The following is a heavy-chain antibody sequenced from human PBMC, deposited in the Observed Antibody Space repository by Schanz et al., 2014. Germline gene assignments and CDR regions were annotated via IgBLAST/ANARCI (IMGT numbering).Heavy chain of an antibody. V-gene: IGHV3-30*02. J-gene: IGHJ4*02. Sequence: QVQLVESGGGVVQPGGSLRLSCAASGSTFSSYGMHWVRQAPGKGLEWVAFIRHDGSNKFYADSVRGRFTISRDNSKNTPYMQLSSLXXXXXXVYYCAKGGVTAAGTDYWGQGTLVTVSS. CDR2: IRHDGSNK. CDR3: AKGGVTAAGTDY. D-gene: IGHD6-13*01. CDR1: GSTFSSYG.